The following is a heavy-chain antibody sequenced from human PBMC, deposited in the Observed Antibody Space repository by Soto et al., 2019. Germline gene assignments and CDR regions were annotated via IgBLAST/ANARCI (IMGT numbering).Heavy chain of an antibody. V-gene: IGHV1-18*01. Sequence: QVHLVQSGAEVKKPGASVKVSCQASGYAFTTYGITWVRQAPGQGLEWMGWISAHNGNTNYAQKLQGRVTVTRDTSTSPAYLELRSLRSDDPAVDYCARGRYRDYWGQGALVTVSS. CDR3: ARGRYRDY. D-gene: IGHD1-1*01. J-gene: IGHJ4*02. CDR1: GYAFTTYG. CDR2: ISAHNGNT.